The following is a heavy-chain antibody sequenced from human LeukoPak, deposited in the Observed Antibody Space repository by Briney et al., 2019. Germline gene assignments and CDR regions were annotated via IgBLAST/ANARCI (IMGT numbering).Heavy chain of an antibody. V-gene: IGHV3-53*01. J-gene: IGHJ4*02. CDR2: IYSGGST. CDR3: ARDPHYYDSNGYFQY. D-gene: IGHD3-22*01. CDR1: GFTVSSNY. Sequence: GGSLRLSCAASGFTVSSNYMSWVRQAPGKGLEWVSVIYSGGSTYYADSVKGRFTISRDNSKNTLYLQMNSLRAEDTAVYYCARDPHYYDSNGYFQYWGQGTLVTVSS.